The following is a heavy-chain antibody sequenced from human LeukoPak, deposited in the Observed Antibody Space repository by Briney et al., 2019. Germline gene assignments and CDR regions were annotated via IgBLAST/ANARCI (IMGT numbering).Heavy chain of an antibody. CDR1: GFTFSSYG. D-gene: IGHD2-2*01. CDR3: AKDARSTSCSFFDY. V-gene: IGHV3-30*02. J-gene: IGHJ4*02. Sequence: GGSLRLSCAASGFTFSSYGMHWVRQAPGKGLEWVAFIRYDGSNKYYADSVKGRFTISRDNSKNTLYLQMNSLRAEDTAVYYCAKDARSTSCSFFDYWGQGTLVTVSS. CDR2: IRYDGSNK.